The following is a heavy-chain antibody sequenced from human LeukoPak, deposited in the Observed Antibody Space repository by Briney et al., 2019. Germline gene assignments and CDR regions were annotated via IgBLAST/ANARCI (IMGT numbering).Heavy chain of an antibody. D-gene: IGHD6-13*01. J-gene: IGHJ4*02. CDR3: ARGAAAAGVNY. Sequence: GGSLRLSCAASGFTFRTYSMTWVRQAPGQGLEWVSSNSRSSDTIYYRNSVKGRFTISRDNAKNSLYLQMNSLRAEDTAVYYCARGAAAAGVNYWGQGTLVTVSS. V-gene: IGHV3-48*01. CDR2: NSRSSDTI. CDR1: GFTFRTYS.